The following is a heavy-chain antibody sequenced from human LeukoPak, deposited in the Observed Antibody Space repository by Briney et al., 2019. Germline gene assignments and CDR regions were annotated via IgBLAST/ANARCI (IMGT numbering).Heavy chain of an antibody. Sequence: GGSLRLSCAASGFTVSSNYMSWVRHAPGQGMDWVSVIYSGGSTYYSDYAKGRFTISRHNSKNTLYLQMNSLRAEDTAVYYCARVRSGYDFDAFDIWGQGTMVTVSS. V-gene: IGHV3-53*04. J-gene: IGHJ3*02. CDR1: GFTVSSNY. CDR3: ARVRSGYDFDAFDI. D-gene: IGHD5-12*01. CDR2: IYSGGST.